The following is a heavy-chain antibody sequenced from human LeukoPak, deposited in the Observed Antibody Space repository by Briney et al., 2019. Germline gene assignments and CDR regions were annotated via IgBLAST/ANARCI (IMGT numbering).Heavy chain of an antibody. CDR3: ARSLLVASEDY. D-gene: IGHD2-15*01. CDR1: GFRLDSFY. Sequence: GGSLRLSCAASGFRLDSFYMGWIRQVPGKGLDYIALISASGAVPYYAESVKGRFTISRDNAKNSVSLQMNSLSADDTAVYYCARSLLVASEDYWGQGTLVTVSS. J-gene: IGHJ4*02. CDR2: ISASGAVP. V-gene: IGHV3-11*04.